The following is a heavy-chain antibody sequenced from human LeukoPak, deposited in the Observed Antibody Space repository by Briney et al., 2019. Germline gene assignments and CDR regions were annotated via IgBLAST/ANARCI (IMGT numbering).Heavy chain of an antibody. Sequence: PSGTLSLTCTVSGGSISSGSYYWSWIRQPAGKGLEGVGRIYTSGSTNYNPSLKSRVTISVDTSKNQFSLKLSSVTAADTAVYYCARDTVVPAAIEGYGMDVWGKGTTVTVSS. CDR1: GGSISSGSYY. D-gene: IGHD2-2*01. CDR2: IYTSGST. V-gene: IGHV4-61*02. CDR3: ARDTVVPAAIEGYGMDV. J-gene: IGHJ6*04.